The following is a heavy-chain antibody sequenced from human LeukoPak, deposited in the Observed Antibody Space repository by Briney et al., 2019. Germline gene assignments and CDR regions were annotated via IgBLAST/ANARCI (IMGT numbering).Heavy chain of an antibody. V-gene: IGHV3-20*04. CDR2: INWNGGSI. D-gene: IGHD2-21*01. Sequence: GGSLRLSCAASGFPFSSYAMSWVRQAPGKGLEWVSGINWNGGSIGYADSVKGRFTISRDNAKNSLYLQMNSLRAEDTALYYCARALGGDYDYWGQGTLVTVSS. J-gene: IGHJ4*02. CDR3: ARALGGDYDY. CDR1: GFPFSSYA.